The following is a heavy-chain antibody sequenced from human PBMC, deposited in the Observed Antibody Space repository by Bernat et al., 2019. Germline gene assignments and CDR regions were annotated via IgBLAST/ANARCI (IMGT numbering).Heavy chain of an antibody. CDR3: AKELSAGERFHYMDV. D-gene: IGHD1-1*01. J-gene: IGHJ6*03. CDR2: ISWNSATI. Sequence: EVQLVESGGGLVQPGRSLRLSCAASGFTFDDYAMHWVRQAPGKGLEWVSGISWNSATIADADSGKGRFTISRDNAKNSLYLQMNSLRGEDTALYYCAKELSAGERFHYMDVWGIGTTVTVSS. CDR1: GFTFDDYA. V-gene: IGHV3-9*01.